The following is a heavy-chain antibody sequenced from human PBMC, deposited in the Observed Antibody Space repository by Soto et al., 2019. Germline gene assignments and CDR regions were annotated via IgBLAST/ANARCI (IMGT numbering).Heavy chain of an antibody. J-gene: IGHJ4*02. CDR1: GDSISTDY. CDR3: ARTRLSGSLAAVGFDY. CDR2: IYYGGST. Sequence: PSETLSLTCTVSGDSISTDYWSWIRQSPGKGLEWIGFIYYGGSTNYNPSLKSRVTISVDTPKNQLSLRLTSVTAADTAMYFCARTRLSGSLAAVGFDYWGQGTLVTVSS. V-gene: IGHV4-59*12. D-gene: IGHD6-13*01.